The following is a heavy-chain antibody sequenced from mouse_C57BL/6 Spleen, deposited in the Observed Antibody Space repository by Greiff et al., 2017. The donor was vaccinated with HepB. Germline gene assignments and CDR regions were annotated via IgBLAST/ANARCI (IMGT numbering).Heavy chain of an antibody. Sequence: VQLQQSGAELVRPGASVKLSCKASGYTFTDYYINWVKQRPGQGLEWIARIYPGSGNTYYNEKFKGKATLTAEKSSSTAYMQLSSLTSEDSAVYFCARGGSSFFGNHYYAMDYWGQGTSVTVSS. D-gene: IGHD1-1*01. V-gene: IGHV1-76*01. CDR3: ARGGSSFFGNHYYAMDY. CDR2: IYPGSGNT. CDR1: GYTFTDYY. J-gene: IGHJ4*01.